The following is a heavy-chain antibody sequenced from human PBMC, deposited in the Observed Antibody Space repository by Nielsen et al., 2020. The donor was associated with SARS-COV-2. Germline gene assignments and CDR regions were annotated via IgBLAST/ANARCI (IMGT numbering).Heavy chain of an antibody. Sequence: GGSLRLSCAASGFTFSSYSMNWVRRAPGKGLEWVSSISSSSSYIYYADSVKGRFTISRDNAKNSLYLQMNSLRAEDTAVYYCARWWQQLTLPGTDAFDIWGQGTMVTVSS. CDR3: ARWWQQLTLPGTDAFDI. V-gene: IGHV3-21*01. J-gene: IGHJ3*02. D-gene: IGHD6-13*01. CDR2: ISSSSSYI. CDR1: GFTFSSYS.